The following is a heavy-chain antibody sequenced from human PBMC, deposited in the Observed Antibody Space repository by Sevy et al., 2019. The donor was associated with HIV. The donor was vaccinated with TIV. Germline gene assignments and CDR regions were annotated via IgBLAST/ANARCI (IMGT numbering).Heavy chain of an antibody. Sequence: GGSLRLSCAASGFTFSNYGMHWVRQVPGKGLEWVTFIRYDGSDKYYAASVKGRFTISRDDSKNTWYLQMDSLRAEYTAIYYCAKDLAGPGRRYFDYWGQGTLVTVSS. J-gene: IGHJ4*02. D-gene: IGHD6-13*01. CDR2: IRYDGSDK. V-gene: IGHV3-30*02. CDR3: AKDLAGPGRRYFDY. CDR1: GFTFSNYG.